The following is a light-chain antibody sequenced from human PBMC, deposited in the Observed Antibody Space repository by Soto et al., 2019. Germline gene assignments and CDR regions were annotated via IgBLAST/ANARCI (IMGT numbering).Light chain of an antibody. V-gene: IGKV3D-15*01. CDR3: QQYNNWPQT. Sequence: EIVMTQSPVTLSVSPGDRATLSRRASQTVSSDFAWYQQKPGQAPRLLIYGISDRATGIPDRFSGSGSGTEFTLTISSLQSEDFAVYYCQQYNNWPQTFGQGTKVDIK. CDR2: GIS. J-gene: IGKJ1*01. CDR1: QTVSSD.